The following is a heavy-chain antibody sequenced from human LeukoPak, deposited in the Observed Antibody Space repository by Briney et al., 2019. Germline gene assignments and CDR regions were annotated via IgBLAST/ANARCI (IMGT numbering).Heavy chain of an antibody. V-gene: IGHV1-3*01. J-gene: IGHJ4*02. CDR2: IKAVNGHT. D-gene: IGHD3-22*01. CDR3: ARPSYDSGASAFDH. CDR1: GYTLSNYA. Sequence: ASVKVSCKTSGYTLSNYAMHWWRQAPGQRLEWVGWIKAVNGHTIYSQDLQGRVSISRDTSASTVYMELSSLRPEDTAVYYCARPSYDSGASAFDHWGQGTLITVSS.